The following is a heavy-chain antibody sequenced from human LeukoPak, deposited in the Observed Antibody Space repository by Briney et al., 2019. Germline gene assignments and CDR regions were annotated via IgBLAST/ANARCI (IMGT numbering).Heavy chain of an antibody. CDR1: GGSISSGGYY. V-gene: IGHV4-31*03. Sequence: SETLSLTCTVSGGSISSGGYYWSWIRQHPGKGLEWIGYIYYSGSTYYNPSLKSRVTISVDTSKNQFSLKLSSVTAADTAVYYCARHADRGGSYFGHAFDIWGQGTMVTVSS. J-gene: IGHJ3*02. CDR2: IYYSGST. CDR3: ARHADRGGSYFGHAFDI. D-gene: IGHD1-26*01.